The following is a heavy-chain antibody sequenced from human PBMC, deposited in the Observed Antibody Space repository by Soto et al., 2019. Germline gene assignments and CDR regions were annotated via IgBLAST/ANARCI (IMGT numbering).Heavy chain of an antibody. V-gene: IGHV4-4*02. CDR3: ARGERPQQRDY. CDR2: VYHSGNT. J-gene: IGHJ4*02. CDR1: CESIIRVQW. D-gene: IGHD6-13*01. Sequence: SDTLSLTSAVYCESIIRVQWWSGVRKPQGKGLEWIGEVYHSGNTNYNPSLKSRVIISVDKSKNQFSLKLSSVTDADTAMYYCARGERPQQRDYWGQGTLVTVS.